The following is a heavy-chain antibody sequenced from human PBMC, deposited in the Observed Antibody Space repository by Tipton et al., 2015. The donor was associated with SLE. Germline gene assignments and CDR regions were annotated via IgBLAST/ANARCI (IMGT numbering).Heavy chain of an antibody. CDR3: ARVVGYASGWYDY. CDR2: IYHGGNT. V-gene: IGHV4-59*08. D-gene: IGHD6-19*01. Sequence: TLSLTCTVSGASISSHYWSWIRQPPGKGLEWIGSIYHGGNTYYNPSLKSRVTVSVDTSKNQFSLKLTSVTATDTAVYYCARVVGYASGWYDYWGQGTLVTVSS. J-gene: IGHJ4*02. CDR1: GASISSHY.